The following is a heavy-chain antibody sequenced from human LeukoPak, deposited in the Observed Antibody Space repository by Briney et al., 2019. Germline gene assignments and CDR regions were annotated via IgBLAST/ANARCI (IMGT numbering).Heavy chain of an antibody. CDR1: GGSISRYY. V-gene: IGHV4-59*01. J-gene: IGHJ6*03. CDR3: ARGSDDYYYYYYMDV. Sequence: PETLSLTCTVSGGSISRYYWSWIRQPPGKGLEWIGYIYNTGSTNYNPSLKSRVIISVDTSKNQFSLKLASVTAADTAVYYCARGSDDYYYYYYMDVWGKGTTVTASS. CDR2: IYNTGST.